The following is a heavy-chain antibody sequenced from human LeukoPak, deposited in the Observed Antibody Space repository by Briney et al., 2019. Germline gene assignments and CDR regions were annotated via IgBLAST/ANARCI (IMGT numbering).Heavy chain of an antibody. J-gene: IGHJ6*03. CDR1: GYTFTSYD. V-gene: IGHV1-8*01. CDR3: ARGGYYYGSGSYYGPNYYYYYMGV. D-gene: IGHD3-10*01. Sequence: ASVKVSCKASGYTFTSYDINWVRQATGQGLEWMGWMNPNSGNTGYAQKFQGRVTMTRNTSISTAYMELSSLRSEDTAVYYCARGGYYYGSGSYYGPNYYYYYMGVWGKGTTVTISS. CDR2: MNPNSGNT.